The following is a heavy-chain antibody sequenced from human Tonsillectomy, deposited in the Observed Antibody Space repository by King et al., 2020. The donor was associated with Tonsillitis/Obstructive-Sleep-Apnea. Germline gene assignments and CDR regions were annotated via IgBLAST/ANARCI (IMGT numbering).Heavy chain of an antibody. J-gene: IGHJ5*02. CDR3: ARVPTTGVTLNWFDP. CDR1: GGSGNSGNSF. D-gene: IGHD4-23*01. V-gene: IGHV4-61*01. CDR2: IYYSGST. Sequence: VQLQESGPDLVKSSETLSLTCTVSGGSGNSGNSFLSWIRQPPGKALEWIGYIYYSGSTNYNPSLSSRVTITLDTSKNQFSLKLSSVTAADTAVYYCARVPTTGVTLNWFDPWGQGTLVTVSS.